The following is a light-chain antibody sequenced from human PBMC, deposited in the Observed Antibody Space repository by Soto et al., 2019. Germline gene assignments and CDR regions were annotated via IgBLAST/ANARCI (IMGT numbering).Light chain of an antibody. CDR2: GAS. V-gene: IGKV3-20*01. J-gene: IGKJ5*01. CDR3: QQHNDWPT. CDR1: QSVSSSY. Sequence: EIVLTQSPGTLSLSPGERATLSCRASQSVSSSYLAWYQQKPGQAPRLLIYGASSRATGIPDRFSGSGSGTDFTLTISRLEPEDFAVYYCQQHNDWPTFGQGTRLEIK.